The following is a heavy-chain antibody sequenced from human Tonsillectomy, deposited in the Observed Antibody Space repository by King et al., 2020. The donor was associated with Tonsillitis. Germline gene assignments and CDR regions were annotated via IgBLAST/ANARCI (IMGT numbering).Heavy chain of an antibody. V-gene: IGHV3-9*01. J-gene: IGHJ4*02. Sequence: VQLVESGGGLVQPGRSLRLSCAASGFTFDDYAMHWVRQAPGKGLEWVSGISWNSGSIGYADSVKGRFTISRDNAKNSLYLQMNSLRAEDTALYDCAKDIYPAVAGTNNYFDYWGQGTLVTVSS. D-gene: IGHD6-19*01. CDR3: AKDIYPAVAGTNNYFDY. CDR1: GFTFDDYA. CDR2: ISWNSGSI.